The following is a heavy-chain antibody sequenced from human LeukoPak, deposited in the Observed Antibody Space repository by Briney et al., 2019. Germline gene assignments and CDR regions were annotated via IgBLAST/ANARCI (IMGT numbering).Heavy chain of an antibody. V-gene: IGHV3-74*01. D-gene: IGHD3-3*01. Sequence: AGGSLRLSCAASGFIFSSYWMQWVRQDPGKGLVWVSRINSDGSSTSYADSVKGRFTISRDNAKNTLYLQMNSLRAEDTAVYYCARAFPYYDFWSGYYKDYFDYWGQGTLVTVSS. CDR2: INSDGSST. J-gene: IGHJ4*02. CDR3: ARAFPYYDFWSGYYKDYFDY. CDR1: GFIFSSYW.